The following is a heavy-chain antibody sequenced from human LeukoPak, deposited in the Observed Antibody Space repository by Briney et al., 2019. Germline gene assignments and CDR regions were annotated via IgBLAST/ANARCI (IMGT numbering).Heavy chain of an antibody. Sequence: GGSLRLSCAASGFTFSSYSMNWVRQAPGKGLEWVSSISSSSSYIYYADSVKGRFTISRDNAKDSLYLQMNSLRAEDTAVYYCARDIAKYCGGDCGWGQGTLVTVSS. CDR3: ARDIAKYCGGDCG. V-gene: IGHV3-21*01. J-gene: IGHJ4*02. CDR2: ISSSSSYI. D-gene: IGHD2-21*02. CDR1: GFTFSSYS.